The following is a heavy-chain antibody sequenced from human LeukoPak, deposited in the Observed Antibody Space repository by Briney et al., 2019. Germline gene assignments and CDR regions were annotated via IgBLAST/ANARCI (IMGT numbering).Heavy chain of an antibody. Sequence: GESLKISCKGSGYSFTSYWIGWVRQMPGKGLEWMGIIYPGDSDTRYSPSFQGQVTISADKSISTAYLQWSSLKASGTAMYYCATGLRLTFDAFDIWGQGTMVTVSS. V-gene: IGHV5-51*01. J-gene: IGHJ3*02. CDR2: IYPGDSDT. D-gene: IGHD5-12*01. CDR3: ATGLRLTFDAFDI. CDR1: GYSFTSYW.